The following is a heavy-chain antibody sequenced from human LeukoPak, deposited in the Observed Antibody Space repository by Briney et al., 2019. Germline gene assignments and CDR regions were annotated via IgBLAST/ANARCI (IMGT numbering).Heavy chain of an antibody. CDR1: GGSISSYY. CDR2: IYYSGST. D-gene: IGHD4-17*01. Sequence: WESLSLTCTVSGGSISSYYWSWIRQPPGKGLEWIVYIYYSGSTNYNPSLKSRVTISVDTPKNQFSLKLSSVTVPDTAVYYCGPGFDDYREHALDNWGQGTLGTVSS. J-gene: IGHJ4*02. V-gene: IGHV4-59*01. CDR3: GPGFDDYREHALDN.